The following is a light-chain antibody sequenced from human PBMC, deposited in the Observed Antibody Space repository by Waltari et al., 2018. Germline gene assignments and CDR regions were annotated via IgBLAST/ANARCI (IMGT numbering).Light chain of an antibody. CDR2: DVS. V-gene: IGLV2-14*01. CDR3: SSYTSSSTYV. J-gene: IGLJ1*01. Sequence: QSALTQPAPVSGSPGPSIPIPCTGTSSAVGGYPSVSWYQQPPGKAPKLMINDVSKRPSGVSNRFSGSKSSNTASLTISGLQAEDEADYYCSSYTSSSTYVFGTGTKVTVL. CDR1: SSAVGGYPS.